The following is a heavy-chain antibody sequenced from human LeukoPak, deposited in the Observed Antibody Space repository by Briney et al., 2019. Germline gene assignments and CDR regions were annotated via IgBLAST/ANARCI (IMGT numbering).Heavy chain of an antibody. CDR2: IYYSGST. J-gene: IGHJ2*01. CDR3: ARVRPPGGGNSNWYFDL. D-gene: IGHD4-23*01. CDR1: GGSISSVGYY. Sequence: SQTLSLTCTVSGGSISSVGYYWSWIRQHPGKGLEWIGYIYYSGSTYYNPSLKSRVTISVDTSKNQFSLKLSSATAADTAVYYCARVRPPGGGNSNWYFDLWGRGTLVTVSS. V-gene: IGHV4-31*03.